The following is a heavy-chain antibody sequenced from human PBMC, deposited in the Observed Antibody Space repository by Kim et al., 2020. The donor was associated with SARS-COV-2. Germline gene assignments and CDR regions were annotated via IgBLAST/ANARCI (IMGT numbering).Heavy chain of an antibody. CDR3: ARGIVVVPAAIFLDYYYYMDV. CDR2: ISAYNGNT. D-gene: IGHD2-2*01. Sequence: ASVKVSCKASGYTFTSYGISWVRQAPGQGLEWMGWISAYNGNTNYAQKLQGRVTMTTDTSTSTAYMELRSLRSDDTAVYYCARGIVVVPAAIFLDYYYYMDVWGKGTTVTVSS. J-gene: IGHJ6*03. CDR1: GYTFTSYG. V-gene: IGHV1-18*01.